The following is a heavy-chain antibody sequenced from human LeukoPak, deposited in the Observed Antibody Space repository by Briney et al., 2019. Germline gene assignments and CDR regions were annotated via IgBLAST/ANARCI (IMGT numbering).Heavy chain of an antibody. CDR2: ISYDGIDK. V-gene: IGHV3-30*01. CDR1: GFTFTTYA. Sequence: GRSLRLSCAASGFTFTTYAIHWVRQAPGKGLEWVAVISYDGIDKYYADFVQGRFTISRDNSKNTLYLEMNSLRPEDTAVYYCARRAVATIRRPDSYNWFDPWGQGTLVTVSS. D-gene: IGHD5-12*01. J-gene: IGHJ5*02. CDR3: ARRAVATIRRPDSYNWFDP.